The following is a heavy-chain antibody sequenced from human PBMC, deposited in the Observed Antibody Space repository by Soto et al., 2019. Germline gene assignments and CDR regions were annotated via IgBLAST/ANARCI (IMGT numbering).Heavy chain of an antibody. CDR3: AHDWNVRGVVTFDF. Sequence: SGPTLVNPTPPLTLTCTFSGFSLSTSGEAVGWIRQPPGKALEWLALIYWDDDKRYRPSLKSRLTIAKDTSKNQVVLRMTNLDPVDTATYYCAHDWNVRGVVTFDFWGQGTMVTVSS. CDR1: GFSLSTSGEA. J-gene: IGHJ3*01. D-gene: IGHD3-3*01. CDR2: IYWDDDK. V-gene: IGHV2-5*02.